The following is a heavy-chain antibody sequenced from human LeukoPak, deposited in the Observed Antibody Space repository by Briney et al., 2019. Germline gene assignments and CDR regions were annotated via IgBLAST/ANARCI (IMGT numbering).Heavy chain of an antibody. Sequence: PGGSLRLSCAVSGFTFSSYGMHWVRQAPGKGLEWVAVISYDGSNNYYADSVKGRFTISRDNSKNTLYLQMNSLRAEDTAVYYCAKVWSGFDYWGQGTLVTVSS. J-gene: IGHJ4*02. CDR1: GFTFSSYG. CDR3: AKVWSGFDY. D-gene: IGHD3-3*01. V-gene: IGHV3-30*18. CDR2: ISYDGSNN.